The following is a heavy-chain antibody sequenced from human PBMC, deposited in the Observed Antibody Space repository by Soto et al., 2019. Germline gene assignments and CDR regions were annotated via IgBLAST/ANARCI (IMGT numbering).Heavy chain of an antibody. J-gene: IGHJ5*02. CDR3: TRLLSYDFWSGYYTENWFDP. V-gene: IGHV3-73*01. CDR1: GFTFSGSA. CDR2: IRSKANSYAT. Sequence: VGSLRLSCAASGFTFSGSAMHWVRQASGKGLEWVGRIRSKANSYATAYAASVKGRFTISRDDSKNTAYLQMNSLKTEDTAVYYCTRLLSYDFWSGYYTENWFDPWGQGTLVTVSS. D-gene: IGHD3-3*01.